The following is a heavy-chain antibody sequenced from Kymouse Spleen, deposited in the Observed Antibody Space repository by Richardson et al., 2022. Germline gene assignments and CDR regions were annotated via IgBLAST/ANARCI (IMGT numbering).Heavy chain of an antibody. CDR2: INPNSGGT. V-gene: IGHV1-2*04. Sequence: QVQLVQSGAEVKKPGASVKVSCKASGYTFTGYYMHWVRQAPGQGLEWMGWINPNSGGTNYAQKFQGWVTMTRDTSISTAYMELSRLRSDDTAVYYCAREVAITMVRGSFMDVWGQGTTVTVSS. J-gene: IGHJ6*02. D-gene: IGHD3-10*01. CDR3: AREVAITMVRGSFMDV. CDR1: GYTFTGYY.